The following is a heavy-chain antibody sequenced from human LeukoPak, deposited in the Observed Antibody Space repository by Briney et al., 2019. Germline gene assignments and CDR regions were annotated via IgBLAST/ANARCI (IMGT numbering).Heavy chain of an antibody. CDR3: ARSLPAYYYDSSGYYRY. V-gene: IGHV4-30-2*01. D-gene: IGHD3-22*01. CDR1: GGSISSGGYY. Sequence: SQTLSLTCTVSGGSISSGGYYWSWIRQPPGKGLEWIGEINHSGSTNYNLSLKSRVTISVDTSKNQFSLKLSSVTAADTAVYYCARSLPAYYYDSSGYYRYWGQGTLVTVSS. CDR2: INHSGST. J-gene: IGHJ4*02.